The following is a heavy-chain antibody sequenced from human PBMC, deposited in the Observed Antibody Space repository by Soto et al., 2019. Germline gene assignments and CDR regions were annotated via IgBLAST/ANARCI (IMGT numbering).Heavy chain of an antibody. J-gene: IGHJ4*02. CDR2: ISSDGSSK. V-gene: IGHV3-30*18. Sequence: QVQLVESGGGVVQPGRSLILSCAASGFTFNAYGMHWVRQAPGKGLVWVAVISSDGSSKYYADSVQGRFTISRDNSKNTVALQMNSLRAEDTAVYYCVKDLRWSGYDLFDYWGQGVLVTVSS. CDR3: VKDLRWSGYDLFDY. D-gene: IGHD5-12*01. CDR1: GFTFNAYG.